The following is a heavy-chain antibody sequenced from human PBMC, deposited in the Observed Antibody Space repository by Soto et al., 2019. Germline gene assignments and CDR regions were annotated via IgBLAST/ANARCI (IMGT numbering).Heavy chain of an antibody. CDR3: VASLAASGLNWLDP. CDR1: GGSISEKY. Sequence: QPQLQESGPGLVKASETLSLTCIVSGGSISEKYWNWVRQPPGKGLEWIGLIFANGHTDYNPSLKSRVTMSVDASKNQFSLRLTSMTAADTAVYYCVASLAASGLNWLDPWGRGTLVTVSS. CDR2: IFANGHT. J-gene: IGHJ5*02. D-gene: IGHD6-13*01. V-gene: IGHV4-4*07.